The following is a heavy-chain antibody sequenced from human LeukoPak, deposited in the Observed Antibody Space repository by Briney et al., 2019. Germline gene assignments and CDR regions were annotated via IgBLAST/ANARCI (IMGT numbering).Heavy chain of an antibody. V-gene: IGHV3-23*01. CDR2: IGASGGST. D-gene: IGHD3-10*01. CDR3: VRTRRGRITMVRGVPHYLDY. CDR1: GFTFSTYG. J-gene: IGHJ4*02. Sequence: GGSLRPSCATSGFTFSTYGMNWVRRAPGKGLEWVSGIGASGGSTYYADSVKGRFTISRDNAKNSLYLQMNSLRAEDTAVYYCVRTRRGRITMVRGVPHYLDYWGQGTLVTVSS.